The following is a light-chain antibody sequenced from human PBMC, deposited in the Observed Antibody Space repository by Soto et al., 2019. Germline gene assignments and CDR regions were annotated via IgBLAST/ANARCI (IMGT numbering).Light chain of an antibody. CDR2: VTS. CDR1: QDIRND. J-gene: IGKJ4*01. CDR3: LQDYNYPLT. V-gene: IGKV1-6*01. Sequence: AIQMTQSPSSLSASVGDRVAITCRASQDIRNDLGWYQQKPGKAPKVLIYVTSNLQSGVPSRFSGSGSGTDFTLTISGLQPEDCATYYCLQDYNYPLTFGGGTKVDIK.